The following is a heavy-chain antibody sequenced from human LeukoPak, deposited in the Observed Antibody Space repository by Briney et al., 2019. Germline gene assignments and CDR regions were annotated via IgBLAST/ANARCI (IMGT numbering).Heavy chain of an antibody. J-gene: IGHJ6*02. V-gene: IGHV4-59*01. D-gene: IGHD2-2*03. CDR2: IYYSGST. CDR1: GGSISSYY. CDR3: ARVDIVYYGLDV. Sequence: SETLSLTCTVSGGSISSYYWSWIRQPPGKGLEWIGYIYYSGSTNYNPSLKSRVTISVDTSKNQFSLKLSSVTAADTAVYYCARVDIVYYGLDVWGQGTTVTVSS.